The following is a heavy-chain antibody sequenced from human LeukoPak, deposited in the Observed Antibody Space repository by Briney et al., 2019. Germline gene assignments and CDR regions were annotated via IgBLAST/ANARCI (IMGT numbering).Heavy chain of an antibody. D-gene: IGHD3-22*01. J-gene: IGHJ1*01. Sequence: ASVKVSCKASGYTFTSYGISWVRQAPGQGLEWMGWISAYNGNANYAQKLQGRVTMTTDTSTSTAYMELRSLRSDDTAVYYCARGEITMIVVSEYFQHWGQGTLVTVSS. V-gene: IGHV1-18*01. CDR3: ARGEITMIVVSEYFQH. CDR2: ISAYNGNA. CDR1: GYTFTSYG.